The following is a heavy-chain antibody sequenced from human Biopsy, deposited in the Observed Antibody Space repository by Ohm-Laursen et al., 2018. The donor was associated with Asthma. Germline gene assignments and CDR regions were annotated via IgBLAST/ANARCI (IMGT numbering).Heavy chain of an antibody. Sequence: SLRLSCSASGFKFAEYTMHWVRQAPGKGLEWVSGISWNSATIGYADSVEGRFTISRDNAKNSVFLHMDSLRPEDTAFYYCAKVRSDWVITESFGYWGQGVLVTVSS. CDR1: GFKFAEYT. V-gene: IGHV3-9*01. CDR3: AKVRSDWVITESFGY. D-gene: IGHD3-22*01. J-gene: IGHJ4*02. CDR2: ISWNSATI.